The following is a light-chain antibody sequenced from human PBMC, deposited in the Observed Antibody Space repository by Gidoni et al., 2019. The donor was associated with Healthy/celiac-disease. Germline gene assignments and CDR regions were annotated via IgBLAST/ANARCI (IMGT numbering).Light chain of an antibody. CDR2: GAS. CDR1: QSVNSN. J-gene: IGKJ3*01. CDR3: QQYNNWPPFT. V-gene: IGKV3-15*01. Sequence: ELVVTQSPATLSVSPGERATLSCRASQSVNSNLAWYQQKPGQAPRLLIYGASTRATGIPARFSGSGSGTEFTLTISSLQSEDFAVYYCQQYNNWPPFTFGPGTKVDIK.